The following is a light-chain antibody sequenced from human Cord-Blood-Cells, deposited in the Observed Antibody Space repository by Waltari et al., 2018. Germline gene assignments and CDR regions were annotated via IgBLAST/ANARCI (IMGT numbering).Light chain of an antibody. J-gene: IGLJ1*01. CDR1: SSDVGGYNY. CDR2: DVS. CDR3: SSYTSSSTLV. Sequence: QSALTQPASVSGSPGQSLTISCTGTSSDVGGYNYVSWYQQHPGKAPKLMIYDVSNQPSGVSNRFSVSKSGNTASLTISGLQAEDEADYYCSSYTSSSTLVFGTGTKVTVL. V-gene: IGLV2-14*01.